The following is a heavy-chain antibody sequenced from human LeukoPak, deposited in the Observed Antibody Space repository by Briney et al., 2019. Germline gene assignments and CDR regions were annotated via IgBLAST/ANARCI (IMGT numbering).Heavy chain of an antibody. CDR3: ARDSGTWSWSGGYFDY. V-gene: IGHV3-7*01. D-gene: IGHD3-10*01. CDR2: IKQDGTEI. CDR1: GFTLSSYW. J-gene: IGHJ4*02. Sequence: GGSLRLSCAVSGFTLSSYWMSWIRQAPGKGLEWVANIKQDGTEIYYVDSVRGRSTISRDNAKNSLYLQMNSLRAEDTAGYYCARDSGTWSWSGGYFDYWGQGTLVTVSS.